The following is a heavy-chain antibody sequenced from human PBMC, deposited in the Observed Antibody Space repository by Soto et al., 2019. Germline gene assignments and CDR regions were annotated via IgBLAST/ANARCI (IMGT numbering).Heavy chain of an antibody. Sequence: EVQRLESGGGLVQPGGSLRLSCAASGFTFSSYAMSWVRQAPGKGLEWVSAISGSGGSTYYADSVKGRFTISRDSSKNTLYLQANSLSAQDTAVHSCASLSSGWYFDYWGQGTLVTVSS. J-gene: IGHJ4*02. V-gene: IGHV3-23*01. D-gene: IGHD6-19*01. CDR2: ISGSGGST. CDR3: ASLSSGWYFDY. CDR1: GFTFSSYA.